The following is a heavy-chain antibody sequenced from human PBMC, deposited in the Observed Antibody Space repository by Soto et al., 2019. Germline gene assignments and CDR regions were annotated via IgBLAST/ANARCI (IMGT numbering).Heavy chain of an antibody. CDR3: ARDIVVVPAAIEGGNDF. CDR1: GGTFSSYT. CDR2: IIPILGIA. D-gene: IGHD2-2*01. V-gene: IGHV1-69*08. Sequence: QVQLVQSGAEVKKPGSSVKVSCKASGGTFSSYTISWVRQAPGQGLEWMGRIIPILGIANYAQKFQGSVTITADKSTSTAYMELSSLRSEDTAVYYCARDIVVVPAAIEGGNDFWGQGTLVTVSS. J-gene: IGHJ4*02.